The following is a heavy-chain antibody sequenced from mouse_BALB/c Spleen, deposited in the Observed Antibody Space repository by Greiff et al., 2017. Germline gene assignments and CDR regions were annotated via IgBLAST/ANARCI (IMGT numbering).Heavy chain of an antibody. Sequence: EVKLVESGGGLVKPGGSLKLSCAASGFTFSSYAMSWVRQSPEKRLEWVAEISSGGSYTYYPDTVTGRFTISRDNAKNTLYLEMSSLRSEDTAMYYCARDGDRSTRYDYDWFAYWGQGTLVTVSA. J-gene: IGHJ3*01. CDR2: ISSGGSYT. D-gene: IGHD2-4*01. V-gene: IGHV5-9-4*01. CDR3: ARDGDRSTRYDYDWFAY. CDR1: GFTFSSYA.